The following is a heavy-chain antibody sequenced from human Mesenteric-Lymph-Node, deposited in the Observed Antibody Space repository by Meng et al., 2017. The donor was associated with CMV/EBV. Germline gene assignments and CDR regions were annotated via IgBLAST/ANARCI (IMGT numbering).Heavy chain of an antibody. J-gene: IGHJ6*02. CDR1: FSNSG. D-gene: IGHD3-22*01. V-gene: IGHV3-30*02. Sequence: FSNSGMHWVRQAPGKGLEWVAFIRYDGRNQYYADSVKGRFTISRDTSTSTFYLQMNSLRAEDTAVYYCAKVRSSDTYWGQGTTVTVSS. CDR3: AKVRSSDTY. CDR2: IRYDGRNQ.